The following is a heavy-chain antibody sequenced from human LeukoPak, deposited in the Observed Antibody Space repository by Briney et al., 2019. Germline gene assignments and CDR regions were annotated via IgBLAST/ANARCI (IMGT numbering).Heavy chain of an antibody. CDR1: GYTFTGYY. V-gene: IGHV1-2*06. CDR2: INPNSGGT. Sequence: ASAKASCKASGYTFTGYYMHWVRQAPGQGLEWMGRINPNSGGTNYAQKFQGRVTMTRDTSISTAYMELSRLRSDDTAVYYCARAYDSSGWGFDYWGQGTLVTVSS. J-gene: IGHJ4*02. D-gene: IGHD3-22*01. CDR3: ARAYDSSGWGFDY.